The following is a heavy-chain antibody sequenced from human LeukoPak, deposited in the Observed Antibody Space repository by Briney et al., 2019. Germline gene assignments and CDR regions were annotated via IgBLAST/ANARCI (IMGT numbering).Heavy chain of an antibody. CDR3: ARVGCSSTSCYTSLGYYYYYMDV. D-gene: IGHD2-2*02. J-gene: IGHJ6*03. V-gene: IGHV1-2*02. Sequence: GASVKVSCKASGYTFTGYYMHWVRQAPGQGLEWMGWINPNSGGTNYAQKFQGRVTMTRGTSISTAYMELSRPRSDDTAVYYCARVGCSSTSCYTSLGYYYYYMDVWGKGTTVTVSS. CDR2: INPNSGGT. CDR1: GYTFTGYY.